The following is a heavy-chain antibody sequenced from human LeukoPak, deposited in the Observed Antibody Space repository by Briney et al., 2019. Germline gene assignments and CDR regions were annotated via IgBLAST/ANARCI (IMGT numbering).Heavy chain of an antibody. J-gene: IGHJ4*02. Sequence: SETLSLTCTVSGGSISTSNYYWSWIRQPAGKGLEWIGRIHTSGSTNYNSSLKSRVTMSVDTSKNQFSLKLSSVTAADTAVYYCARDYYYYNSGSPLFDYWGQGTLVTVSS. CDR1: GGSISTSNYY. D-gene: IGHD3-10*01. CDR2: IHTSGST. CDR3: ARDYYYYNSGSPLFDY. V-gene: IGHV4-61*02.